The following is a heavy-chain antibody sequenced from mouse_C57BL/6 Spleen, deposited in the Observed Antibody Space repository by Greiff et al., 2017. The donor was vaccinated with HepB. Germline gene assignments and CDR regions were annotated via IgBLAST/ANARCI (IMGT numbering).Heavy chain of an antibody. V-gene: IGHV5-17*01. D-gene: IGHD2-4*01. CDR2: ISSGSSTI. J-gene: IGHJ4*01. Sequence: EVHLVESGGGLVKPGGSLKLSCAASGFTFSDYGMHWVRQAPEKGLEWVAYISSGSSTIYYADTVKGRFTISRDNAKNTLFLQMTSLRSEDTAMYYCASPIYYDYDDAMDYWGQGTSVTVSS. CDR1: GFTFSDYG. CDR3: ASPIYYDYDDAMDY.